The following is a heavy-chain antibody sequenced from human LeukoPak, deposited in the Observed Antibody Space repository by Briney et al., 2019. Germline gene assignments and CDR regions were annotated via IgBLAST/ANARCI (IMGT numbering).Heavy chain of an antibody. CDR1: GGSISSSNW. Sequence: SETLSLTCAVSGGSISSSNWWSWVRPPPGKGLEWIGEIYHSGSTNYNPSLKSRVTISVDKSKNQFSLKLSSVTAADTAVYYCARGGSSSSGWFDPWGQGTLVTVSS. J-gene: IGHJ5*02. CDR3: ARGGSSSSGWFDP. V-gene: IGHV4-4*02. CDR2: IYHSGST. D-gene: IGHD6-6*01.